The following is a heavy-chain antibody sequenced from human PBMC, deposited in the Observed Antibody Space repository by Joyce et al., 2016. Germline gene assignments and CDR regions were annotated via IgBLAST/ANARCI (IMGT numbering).Heavy chain of an antibody. D-gene: IGHD6-13*01. CDR3: ARVGSSWSFGY. CDR2: IFYTGST. Sequence: QVQLQESGPGLVKPSETLSLTCTVSGDSIGTYYWTWIRQPPGKGLEWIGYIFYTGSTNYNPSLKRRVTMSVDMSKNQFSLNLNSVTAADTAVYYCARVGSSWSFGYWGQGTLVTVSS. J-gene: IGHJ4*02. V-gene: IGHV4-59*01. CDR1: GDSIGTYY.